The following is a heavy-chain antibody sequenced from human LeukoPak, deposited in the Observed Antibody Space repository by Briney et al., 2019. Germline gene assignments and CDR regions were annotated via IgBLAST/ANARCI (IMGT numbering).Heavy chain of an antibody. CDR1: GGSFSGYY. CDR2: ISGSGGST. J-gene: IGHJ6*02. CDR3: AKDGSWNDDYYYYGMDV. V-gene: IGHV3-23*01. Sequence: PSETLSLTCAVYGGSFSGYYWSWIRQPPGKGLEWVSAISGSGGSTYYADSVKGRFTTSRDNSKNTLYLQMNSLRAEDTAVYYCAKDGSWNDDYYYYGMDVWGQGTTVTVSS. D-gene: IGHD1-1*01.